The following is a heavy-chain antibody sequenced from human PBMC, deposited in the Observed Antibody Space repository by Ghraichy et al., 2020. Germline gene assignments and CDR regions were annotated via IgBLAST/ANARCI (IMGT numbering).Heavy chain of an antibody. J-gene: IGHJ4*02. D-gene: IGHD2-21*01. Sequence: ASVKVSCKASGYTFTGYYMHWVRQAPGQGLEWMGWINPNSGDTNYTQKFQGRVTMTRDTSISTAALEMSSLRSDDTAVYYCARAGVVMYWVGIDYWGQGTLVTVSS. CDR3: ARAGVVMYWVGIDY. CDR2: INPNSGDT. CDR1: GYTFTGYY. V-gene: IGHV1-2*02.